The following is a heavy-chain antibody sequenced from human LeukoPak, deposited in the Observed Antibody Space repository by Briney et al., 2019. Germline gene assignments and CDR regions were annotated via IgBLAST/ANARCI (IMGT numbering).Heavy chain of an antibody. Sequence: PSETLSLTCTVSGGSINLYYWSWIRQPPGKGLEWIGYIYYSGSTYYNPSLKSRVTISVDTSKNQFSLKLTSVTAADTAVYYCAGNHGSGSWYFDYWGQGTLVTVSS. CDR1: GGSINLYY. CDR3: AGNHGSGSWYFDY. CDR2: IYYSGST. D-gene: IGHD3-10*01. V-gene: IGHV4-59*01. J-gene: IGHJ4*02.